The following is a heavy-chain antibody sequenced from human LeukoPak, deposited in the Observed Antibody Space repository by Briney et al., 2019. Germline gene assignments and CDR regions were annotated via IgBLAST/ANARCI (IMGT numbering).Heavy chain of an antibody. CDR3: ARDLPSYYFDSGNMFDP. D-gene: IGHD3-10*01. CDR1: GGAISSYY. CDR2: IYTTGRT. V-gene: IGHV4-4*07. Sequence: SETLSLTCTVSGGAISSYYWSWIRQPAAKGLEWIGRIYTTGRTDYSASLKSRGTMSVDTSNNQFSLKLSSVTAADTAVYYCARDLPSYYFDSGNMFDPWGQGILVTVSS. J-gene: IGHJ5*02.